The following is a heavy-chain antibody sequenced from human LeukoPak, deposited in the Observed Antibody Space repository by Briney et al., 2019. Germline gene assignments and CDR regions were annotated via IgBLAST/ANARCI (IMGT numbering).Heavy chain of an antibody. CDR3: TRHPPIPAFENGLDV. J-gene: IGHJ6*02. CDR1: GGSISSSY. D-gene: IGHD2-2*01. Sequence: SETLSLTCTVSGGSISSSYWNWIRQPPGRGLEWIGDIHYSGSTNYNPSLKSRVTISVDTSKNQFSLKLSSVTTADTAVYYCTRHPPIPAFENGLDVWGQGTKVTVSS. V-gene: IGHV4-59*01. CDR2: IHYSGST.